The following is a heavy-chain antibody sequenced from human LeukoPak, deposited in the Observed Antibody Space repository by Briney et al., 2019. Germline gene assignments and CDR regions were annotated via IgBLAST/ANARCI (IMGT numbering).Heavy chain of an antibody. V-gene: IGHV4-59*01. CDR3: ARGGIWHNWFDP. CDR2: IYYSGST. J-gene: IGHJ5*02. CDR1: GGSLSSYY. D-gene: IGHD3-3*02. Sequence: SETLSLTCTVSGGSLSSYYWNWIRQPPGKGLEWIGDIYYSGSTNYNPSLKSRVTISIHTSKTQFSLKLSSVTAADTAVYYCARGGIWHNWFDPWGQGTLVTVSS.